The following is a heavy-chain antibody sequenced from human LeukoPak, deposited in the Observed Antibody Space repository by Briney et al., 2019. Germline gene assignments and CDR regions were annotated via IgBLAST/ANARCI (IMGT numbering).Heavy chain of an antibody. Sequence: GGSLRLSCAASGFTVSSNYMSWVRQAPGKGLEWDSVIYSGGSTYYADSVKGRFTISRDNSKNTLYLQMNSLRAEDTAVYYCARSPLWFGENYFDYWGQGTLVTVSS. D-gene: IGHD3-10*01. CDR3: ARSPLWFGENYFDY. CDR2: IYSGGST. J-gene: IGHJ4*02. CDR1: GFTVSSNY. V-gene: IGHV3-53*01.